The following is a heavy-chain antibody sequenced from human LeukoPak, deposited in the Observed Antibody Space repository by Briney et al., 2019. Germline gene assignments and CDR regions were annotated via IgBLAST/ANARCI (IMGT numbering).Heavy chain of an antibody. D-gene: IGHD6-6*01. CDR2: IYYRGST. J-gene: IGHJ4*02. V-gene: IGHV4-39*07. Sequence: SETLSLTCTVSGGSISFSSYYWGWIRQPPGKGLEWIGSIYYRGSTYYNPSLKSRVTISVDTSKNQFSLKLSSVTAADTAVYYCARGLRQLVRSWHYWGQGTLVTVSS. CDR3: ARGLRQLVRSWHY. CDR1: GGSISFSSYY.